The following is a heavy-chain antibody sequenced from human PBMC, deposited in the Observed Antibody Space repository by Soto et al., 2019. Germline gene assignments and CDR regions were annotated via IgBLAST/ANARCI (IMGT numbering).Heavy chain of an antibody. CDR3: ARSDDFWSGPWDDAFDI. CDR1: GGSISSGDYY. V-gene: IGHV4-30-4*01. Sequence: SETLSLTCTVSGGSISSGDYYWSWIRQPPGKGLEWIGYIYYSGSTYYNPSLKSRVTISVDTSKNQFSLKLSSVTAADTAVYYCARSDDFWSGPWDDAFDIWGQGTMVTVSS. CDR2: IYYSGST. J-gene: IGHJ3*02. D-gene: IGHD3-3*01.